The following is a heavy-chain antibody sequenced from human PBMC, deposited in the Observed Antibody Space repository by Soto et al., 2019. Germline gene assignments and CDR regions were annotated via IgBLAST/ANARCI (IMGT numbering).Heavy chain of an antibody. Sequence: GGSLRLSCAASGFTVNSNYMSWVRQAPGKGLEWVSVIYSGGSTYYADSVKGRFTISRDNSKNTLYLQMNSLRAEDTAVYYCAREYSSGWYNWFDPWGQGTLVTVS. CDR2: IYSGGST. CDR1: GFTVNSNY. J-gene: IGHJ5*02. CDR3: AREYSSGWYNWFDP. D-gene: IGHD6-19*01. V-gene: IGHV3-53*01.